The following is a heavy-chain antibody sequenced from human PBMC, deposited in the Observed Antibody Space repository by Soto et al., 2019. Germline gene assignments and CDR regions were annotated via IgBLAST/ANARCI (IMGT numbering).Heavy chain of an antibody. J-gene: IGHJ4*02. Sequence: QVQLVQSGAEVKKPGSSVKVSCKASGGTFSSYTISWVRQAPGQGLEWMGRIIPILGIANYAQKFQGRDTSTADKSTGTAYREPSSLSSEDTAVYYCASGASYVHTSPDYWGQGTLVTVS. CDR3: ASGASYVHTSPDY. D-gene: IGHD5-18*01. CDR2: IIPILGIA. CDR1: GGTFSSYT. V-gene: IGHV1-69*02.